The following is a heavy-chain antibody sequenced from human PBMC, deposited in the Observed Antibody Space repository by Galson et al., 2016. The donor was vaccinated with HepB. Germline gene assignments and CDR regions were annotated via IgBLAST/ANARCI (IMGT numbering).Heavy chain of an antibody. D-gene: IGHD3-16*02. CDR1: GFTFSTYA. J-gene: IGHJ4*02. Sequence: SLRLSCAASGFTFSTYAMSWVRQAPGKGLEWVSGISSSGSYPYYADSVKGRFTISRDNSKNTLYLEMNTLRAEDTAVYYCAKWRDSGNYRSAFDYWGQGSLVTVSS. CDR2: ISSSGSYP. CDR3: AKWRDSGNYRSAFDY. V-gene: IGHV3-23*01.